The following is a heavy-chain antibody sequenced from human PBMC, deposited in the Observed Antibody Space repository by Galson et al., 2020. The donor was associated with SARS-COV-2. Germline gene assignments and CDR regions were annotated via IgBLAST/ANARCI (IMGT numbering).Heavy chain of an antibody. D-gene: IGHD1-1*01. CDR2: ISYDGSEK. CDR1: GFTFSSYA. Sequence: GGSLRLSCAASGFTFSSYAMHWVRQAPGKGLEWVAAISYDGSEKLYAGSVKGRITISRDNSRNTLYLQMDSLRPEDTAIYYCARDTPERELEYWGQGTLVTVSS. J-gene: IGHJ4*02. CDR3: ARDTPERELEY. V-gene: IGHV3-30*04.